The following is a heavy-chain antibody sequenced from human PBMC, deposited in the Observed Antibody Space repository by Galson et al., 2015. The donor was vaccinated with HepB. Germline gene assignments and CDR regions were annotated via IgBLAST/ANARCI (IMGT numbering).Heavy chain of an antibody. CDR2: INSKTDGGTT. D-gene: IGHD6-13*01. V-gene: IGHV3-15*07. J-gene: IGHJ2*01. Sequence: SLRLSCAASGFTFSNAWMNWVRQAPGKGLEWVGRINSKTDGGTTDYAAPVKGRFTISRDDSKNTLYLQMNSLKTEDTAVYYCTTDLGDSSSWSHWYFDPWGRGTLVTVSS. CDR3: TTDLGDSSSWSHWYFDP. CDR1: GFTFSNAW.